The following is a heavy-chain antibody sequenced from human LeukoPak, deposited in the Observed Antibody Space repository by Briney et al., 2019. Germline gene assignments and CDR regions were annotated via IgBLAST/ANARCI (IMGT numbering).Heavy chain of an antibody. J-gene: IGHJ4*02. V-gene: IGHV3-23*01. D-gene: IGHD3-22*01. CDR3: AKDARGYHRPIDH. Sequence: GGSLKLSWKASGFTFTDFAMNWVRQAPGKGLELDGGIGGGGTNTDYADSVQGRVTITRDHSKNTLMPQMSSLRADDAAVYFCAKDARGYHRPIDHWGGGSVVTVSS. CDR1: GFTFTDFA. CDR2: IGGGGTNT.